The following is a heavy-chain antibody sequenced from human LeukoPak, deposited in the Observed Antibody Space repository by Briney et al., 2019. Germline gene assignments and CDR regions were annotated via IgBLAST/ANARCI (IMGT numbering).Heavy chain of an antibody. D-gene: IGHD3-10*01. CDR3: ASDRGALDI. J-gene: IGHJ3*02. V-gene: IGHV3-7*05. CDR1: GFNFRNLW. Sequence: GGSLRLSCVASGFNFRNLWMSWVRQAPGKGLEWVANINQLGSENDYVDSVKGRFIIFRDNDQKSLFLQMNSLRAEDTAVYYCASDRGALDIWGQGTMVIVSS. CDR2: INQLGSEN.